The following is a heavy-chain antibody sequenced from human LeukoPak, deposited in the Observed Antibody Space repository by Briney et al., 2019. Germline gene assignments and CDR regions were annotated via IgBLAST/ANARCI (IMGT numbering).Heavy chain of an antibody. CDR1: GFTVSSNY. CDR2: IYSVSST. V-gene: IGHV3-53*01. CDR3: ARGEDYGDYFDY. Sequence: PGGSLRLSCAVSGFTVSSNYMSWVRQAPGKGLEWVSVIYSVSSTSYADSVKGRFTISRDNSKNTLYLQMNSLRAEDTAVYYCARGEDYGDYFDYWGQGTLVTVSP. D-gene: IGHD4-17*01. J-gene: IGHJ4*02.